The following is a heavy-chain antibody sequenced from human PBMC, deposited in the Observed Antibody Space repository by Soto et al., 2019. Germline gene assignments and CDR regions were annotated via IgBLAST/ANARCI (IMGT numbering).Heavy chain of an antibody. V-gene: IGHV3-23*01. CDR2: ISANGDTT. D-gene: IGHD3-16*01. Sequence: AGGSLRLSCAASGFTFTNYAFSWLRQAPGKGLEWVSAISANGDTTYYADSVKGRFTISRDNSKNSLYLQMNSLRAEDTAVYYCAKHRPMSSNLYIWGQGTLVTVSS. CDR3: AKHRPMSSNLYI. J-gene: IGHJ4*02. CDR1: GFTFTNYA.